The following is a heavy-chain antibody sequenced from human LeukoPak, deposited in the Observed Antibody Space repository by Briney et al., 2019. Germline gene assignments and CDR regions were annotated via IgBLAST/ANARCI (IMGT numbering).Heavy chain of an antibody. J-gene: IGHJ4*02. V-gene: IGHV3-21*01. CDR2: IGTTGSYI. CDR1: GFTFSNYS. D-gene: IGHD3-9*01. CDR3: ARDEYDILTDHDY. Sequence: PGGSLRLSCAASGFTFSNYSMNWVRQAPGKGLEWVSSIGTTGSYIFYADSVKGRFTISRDNAKNTLYLQMNSLRAEDTAVYYCARDEYDILTDHDYWGQGILVTVSS.